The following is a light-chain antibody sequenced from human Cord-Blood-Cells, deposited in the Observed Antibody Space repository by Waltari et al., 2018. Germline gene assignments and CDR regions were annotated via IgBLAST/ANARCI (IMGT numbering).Light chain of an antibody. J-gene: IGKJ1*01. V-gene: IGKV1-39*01. CDR3: QQSYSTPVA. CDR2: AAS. CDR1: QSISSY. Sequence: DIQMTQSPSSLSASVGDRVTITCRASQSISSYLNWYQQRPGKAPKLLIYAASSLQSGVPSRLSGSGSGTDFTLTISSLQPEDFATYYSQQSYSTPVAFGQGTKVEIK.